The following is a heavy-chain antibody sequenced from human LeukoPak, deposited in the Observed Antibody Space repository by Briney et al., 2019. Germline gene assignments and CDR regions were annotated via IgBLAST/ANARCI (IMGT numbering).Heavy chain of an antibody. CDR3: AKADDDSPGYTNYFDY. CDR2: IWYDGSNK. D-gene: IGHD3-22*01. J-gene: IGHJ4*02. CDR1: GFTFSSYG. Sequence: TGRSLRLSCAASGFTFSSYGMHWVRQAPGKGLEWVAVIWYDGSNKYYADSVKGRCTISRDNSKNTLYLQMNSLRAEDTAVYYCAKADDDSPGYTNYFDYWGQGTLVTVSS. V-gene: IGHV3-33*03.